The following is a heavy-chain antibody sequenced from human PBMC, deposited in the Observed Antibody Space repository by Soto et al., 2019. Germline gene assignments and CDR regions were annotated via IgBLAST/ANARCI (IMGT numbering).Heavy chain of an antibody. V-gene: IGHV3-7*05. CDR3: ARDVSPGSSSLYLEAFDI. Sequence: EVQLGESGGDLVQPGGSLRLSCAASGFSFASSWMTWVRQAPGKGLEWVANIKKDGSKINYLDSVRGRFSVSRDNAKNSLYLEMHSLRAEDTALYYCARDVSPGSSSLYLEAFDIWGQGTMVTVSS. D-gene: IGHD6-13*01. CDR2: IKKDGSKI. CDR1: GFSFASSW. J-gene: IGHJ3*02.